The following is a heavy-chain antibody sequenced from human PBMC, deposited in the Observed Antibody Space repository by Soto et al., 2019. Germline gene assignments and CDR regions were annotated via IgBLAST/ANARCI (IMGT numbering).Heavy chain of an antibody. D-gene: IGHD6-19*01. V-gene: IGHV5-10-1*03. CDR1: GYSFTSYW. CDR3: ARQGAGSGWQVGAYYYGMDV. CDR2: IDPSDSYT. J-gene: IGHJ6*02. Sequence: EVQLVQSGAEVKKPGESLRISCKGSGYSFTSYWISWVRQMPGKGLEWMGRIDPSDSYTNYSPSFQGHVTISADKSISTAYLQWSSLKASDTAMYYCARQGAGSGWQVGAYYYGMDVWGQGTTVTVSS.